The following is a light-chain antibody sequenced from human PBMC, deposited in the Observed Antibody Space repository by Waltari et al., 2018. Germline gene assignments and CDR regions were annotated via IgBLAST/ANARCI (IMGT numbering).Light chain of an antibody. CDR2: EDT. Sequence: QSALTQPASVSRSPGQSIPISCAGTSSAPGTYNLVSWYQHRPGKAPKLMIYEDTQRPSGVSDRFSGSKSGNTASLRISGLQAEDEADYYCCSYADSNVVFGGGTKLTV. J-gene: IGLJ2*01. CDR3: CSYADSNVV. V-gene: IGLV2-23*01. CDR1: SSAPGTYNL.